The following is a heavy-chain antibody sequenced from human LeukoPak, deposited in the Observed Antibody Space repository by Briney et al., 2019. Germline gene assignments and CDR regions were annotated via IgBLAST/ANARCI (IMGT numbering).Heavy chain of an antibody. CDR3: ARAFIAAAGQPIDY. J-gene: IGHJ4*02. CDR2: IFRSGNT. CDR1: GVSITSDYW. D-gene: IGHD6-13*01. Sequence: SETLSLTCAVSGVSITSDYWWSWVRQPPGKGLEWIGDIFRSGNTNYNPSLESRVTISIDKSKNQFSLKLSSVTAADTAVYYCARAFIAAAGQPIDYWGQGTLVTVSS. V-gene: IGHV4/OR15-8*02.